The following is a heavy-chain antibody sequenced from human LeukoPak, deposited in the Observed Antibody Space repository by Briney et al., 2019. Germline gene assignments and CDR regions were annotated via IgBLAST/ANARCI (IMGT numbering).Heavy chain of an antibody. D-gene: IGHD3-9*01. CDR1: GYTFTSYG. Sequence: ASVKVSCKASGYTFTSYGISWVRQAPGQGLEWMGWINAYNGNTNYAQKLQGRVTMTTDTSTSTAYMELRSLRSDDTAVYYCAREMPYYDILTGYRYYFDYWGQGTLVTVSS. J-gene: IGHJ4*02. CDR2: INAYNGNT. CDR3: AREMPYYDILTGYRYYFDY. V-gene: IGHV1-18*01.